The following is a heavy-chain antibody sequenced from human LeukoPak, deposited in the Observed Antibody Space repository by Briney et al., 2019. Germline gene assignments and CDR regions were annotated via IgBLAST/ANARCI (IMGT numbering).Heavy chain of an antibody. CDR1: GFTFNIYE. V-gene: IGHV3-48*03. J-gene: IGHJ6*03. D-gene: IGHD2-21*01. CDR3: AKGRGEHVEGYYYYYMDV. Sequence: GGSLRLSCAASGFTFNIYEMNWVRQAPGKGPERISYISSSGNTYYADSVQGRFSISRDNYENTLYFQMNSLRAEDTAVYYCAKGRGEHVEGYYYYYMDVCGQGTTVIVSS. CDR2: ISSSGNT.